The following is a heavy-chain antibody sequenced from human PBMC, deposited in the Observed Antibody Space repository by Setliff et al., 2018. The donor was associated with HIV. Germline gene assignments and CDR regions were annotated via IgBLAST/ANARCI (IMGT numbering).Heavy chain of an antibody. CDR1: GFTFSTYW. J-gene: IGHJ4*02. CDR3: ARGLDY. V-gene: IGHV3-7*01. CDR2: IKADGSEK. Sequence: PGGSLRLSCAASGFTFSTYWMGWIRQVPGKGLEWVANIKADGSEKYYMNSVKGRFTISRDNAENSLYLQMNSLRADDTAVYFCARGLDYWGQGTQVTVS.